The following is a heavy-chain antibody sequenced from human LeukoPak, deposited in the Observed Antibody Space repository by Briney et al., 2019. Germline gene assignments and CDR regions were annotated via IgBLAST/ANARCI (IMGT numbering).Heavy chain of an antibody. Sequence: SETLSLTCTVSGGSISSGGYYWSWIRQHPGKGLEWIGYIYYSGSTYYNPSLKSRVTISVDTSKNQFSLKLSSVTAADTAVYYCARVVSSDFDYWGQGTLVTVSS. D-gene: IGHD3-22*01. J-gene: IGHJ4*02. CDR3: ARVVSSDFDY. CDR2: IYYSGST. V-gene: IGHV4-31*03. CDR1: GGSISSGGYY.